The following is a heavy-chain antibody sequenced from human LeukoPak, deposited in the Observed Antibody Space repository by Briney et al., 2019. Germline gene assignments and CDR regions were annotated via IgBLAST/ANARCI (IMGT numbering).Heavy chain of an antibody. J-gene: IGHJ3*02. CDR3: ASTGGYCSSTSCYRDDAFDI. CDR2: IYLGDSDT. V-gene: IGHV5-51*01. Sequence: GESLKISCKGSGYSFTSYWIGWVRQMPGKGLEWMGIIYLGDSDTRCSPSFQGQVTISADKSISTAYLQWSSLKASDTAMYYCASTGGYCSSTSCYRDDAFDIWGQGTMVTVSS. CDR1: GYSFTSYW. D-gene: IGHD2-2*01.